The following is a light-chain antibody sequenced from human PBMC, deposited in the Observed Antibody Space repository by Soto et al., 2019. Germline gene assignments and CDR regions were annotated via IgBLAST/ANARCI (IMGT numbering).Light chain of an antibody. V-gene: IGKV2-28*01. CDR1: ESLLYSNGNNY. CDR2: LGS. CDR3: MQARQNPRT. Sequence: DIVLTQSPLSLPVTPGEPASISCRSSESLLYSNGNNYLDWYLQKPGQIPQLLMYLGSTRASGVPDRFSGSGSGTDFTLTISRVEAEDVGVYYCMQARQNPRTFGGGTKVEIK. J-gene: IGKJ4*01.